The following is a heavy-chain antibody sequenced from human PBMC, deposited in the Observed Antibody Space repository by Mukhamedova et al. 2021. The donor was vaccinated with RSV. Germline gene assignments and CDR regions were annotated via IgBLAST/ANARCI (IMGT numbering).Heavy chain of an antibody. V-gene: IGHV5-51*01. Sequence: EYMGIIYPGDSDTRYSPSFQGQVTISADKSVTTAYLQWSSLKASDTAMYYCARQWGCGSGSCYIDYWGQGTLVTVSS. J-gene: IGHJ4*02. CDR3: ARQWGCGSGSCYIDY. CDR2: IYPGDSDT. D-gene: IGHD2-15*01.